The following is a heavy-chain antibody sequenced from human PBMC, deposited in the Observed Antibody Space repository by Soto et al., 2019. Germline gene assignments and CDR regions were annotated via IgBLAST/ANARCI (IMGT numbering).Heavy chain of an antibody. D-gene: IGHD6-6*01. CDR1: GYTFTSYG. J-gene: IGHJ4*02. Sequence: GASVKVSCKASGYTFTSYGISWVRQAPGQGLEWMGWISAYNGNTNYAQKLQGRVTMTTDTSTSTAYMELRSLRSDDTAVYYCARDSSLYSSSSGIDYWGQGTLVTVSS. V-gene: IGHV1-18*01. CDR3: ARDSSLYSSSSGIDY. CDR2: ISAYNGNT.